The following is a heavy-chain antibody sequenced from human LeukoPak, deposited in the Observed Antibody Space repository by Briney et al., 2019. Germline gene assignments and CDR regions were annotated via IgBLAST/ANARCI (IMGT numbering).Heavy chain of an antibody. Sequence: PGGSLRLSCAASGFTFSNAWMSWVRQAPGKGLEWVGRIKKKTDGGTTDYAAPVKGRFTISRDDSKNTLYVQMNSLKTEDTAVYYCAKLLMAMVRGVDIDCWGQGTLVTVSS. CDR3: AKLLMAMVRGVDIDC. CDR1: GFTFSNAW. V-gene: IGHV3-15*01. J-gene: IGHJ4*02. CDR2: IKKKTDGGTT. D-gene: IGHD3-10*01.